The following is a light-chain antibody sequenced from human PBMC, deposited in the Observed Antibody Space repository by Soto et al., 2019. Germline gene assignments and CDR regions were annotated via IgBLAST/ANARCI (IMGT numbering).Light chain of an antibody. Sequence: QSVLTQPASVSGSPGQSITISCTGTSSDVGGYNYVSWYQQHPGKAHKLLIYEVSNRPSGVSHRFSGSKSGNTASLTISGLQADDEADYYGSSDTSISTYVFGAGTQVTVL. CDR1: SSDVGGYNY. CDR2: EVS. J-gene: IGLJ1*01. V-gene: IGLV2-14*01. CDR3: SSDTSISTYV.